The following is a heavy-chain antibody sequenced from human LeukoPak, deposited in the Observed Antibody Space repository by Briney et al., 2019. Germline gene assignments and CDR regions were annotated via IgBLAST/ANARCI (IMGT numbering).Heavy chain of an antibody. CDR3: AREWGKGPDMGFYFDY. CDR2: IYHSGST. CDR1: GGSISSGGYY. J-gene: IGHJ4*02. V-gene: IGHV4-30-2*01. Sequence: PSGTLSLTCTVSGGSISSGGYYWSWIRQPPGKGLEWIGYIYHSGSTYYNPSLKSRVTISVDRSKNQFSLKLSSVTAADTAVYYCAREWGKGPDMGFYFDYWGQGTLVTVSS. D-gene: IGHD3-16*01.